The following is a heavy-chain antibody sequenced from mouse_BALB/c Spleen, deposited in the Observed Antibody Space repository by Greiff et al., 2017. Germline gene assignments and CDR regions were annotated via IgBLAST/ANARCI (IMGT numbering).Heavy chain of an antibody. CDR1: GYAFSSSW. CDR3: ARGGTVVADY. Sequence: QVQLKQSGPELVKPGASVKISCKASGYAFSSSWMNWVKQRPGQGLEWIGRIYPGDGDTNYNGKFKGKATLTADKSSSTAYMQLSSLTSVDSAVYCCARGGTVVADYWGQGTTLTVSS. V-gene: IGHV1-82*01. D-gene: IGHD1-1*01. CDR2: IYPGDGDT. J-gene: IGHJ2*01.